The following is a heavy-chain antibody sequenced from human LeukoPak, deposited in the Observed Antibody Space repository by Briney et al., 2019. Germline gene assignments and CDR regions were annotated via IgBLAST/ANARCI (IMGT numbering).Heavy chain of an antibody. CDR2: IHYSGTT. V-gene: IGHV4-59*01. CDR1: GGSISGYY. J-gene: IGHJ6*03. D-gene: IGHD2-2*01. Sequence: SETLSLTCTVSGGSISGYYWSWIRQPPGKGLECIGYIHYSGTTNYNPSLKSRVTISVDTSKNQLSLKVSSVTAADTAVYYCARGYCSRTRRPYYVPTYYDNYYMDVWGKGTTVTVSS. CDR3: ARGYCSRTRRPYYVPTYYDNYYMDV.